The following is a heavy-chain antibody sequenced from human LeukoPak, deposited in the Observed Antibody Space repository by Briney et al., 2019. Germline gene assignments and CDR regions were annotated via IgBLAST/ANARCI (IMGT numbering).Heavy chain of an antibody. Sequence: ASVKVSCKASGYTFNSYGISWVRQAPGQGLEWMGWISAYNGNTNYAQKLQGRVTLTTDTSTSTAYMELRSLRSDDTAVYYCARTPQGGSYRSGGYFDYWGQGTLVTVSS. J-gene: IGHJ4*02. CDR2: ISAYNGNT. D-gene: IGHD1-26*01. CDR3: ARTPQGGSYRSGGYFDY. V-gene: IGHV1-18*01. CDR1: GYTFNSYG.